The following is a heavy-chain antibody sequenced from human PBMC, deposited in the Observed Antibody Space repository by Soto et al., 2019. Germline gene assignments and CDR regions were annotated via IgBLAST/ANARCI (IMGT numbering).Heavy chain of an antibody. CDR3: ARSGVAAAGTVGYYYYGMDV. D-gene: IGHD6-13*01. Sequence: SETLSLTCTVSGVSISSYYWSWIRQPPGKGLEWIGYIYYSGSTNYNPSLKSRVTISVDTSKNQFSLKLSSVTAADTAVYYCARSGVAAAGTVGYYYYGMDVWGQGTTVTVSS. CDR1: GVSISSYY. J-gene: IGHJ6*02. CDR2: IYYSGST. V-gene: IGHV4-59*01.